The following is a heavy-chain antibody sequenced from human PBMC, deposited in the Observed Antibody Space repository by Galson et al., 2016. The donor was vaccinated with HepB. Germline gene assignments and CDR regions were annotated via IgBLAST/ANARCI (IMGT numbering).Heavy chain of an antibody. D-gene: IGHD6-13*01. Sequence: SLRLSCAASGFSFNNYGMHWVRQAPGKGLEWVAVISYDGGNKYYADSVKGRFTIPRDNSKNTLFLQMNSLRTEDTAVYCCAKLPGAAAATSDPFDIWGQGTMVTVS. V-gene: IGHV3-30*18. CDR1: GFSFNNYG. J-gene: IGHJ3*02. CDR3: AKLPGAAAATSDPFDI. CDR2: ISYDGGNK.